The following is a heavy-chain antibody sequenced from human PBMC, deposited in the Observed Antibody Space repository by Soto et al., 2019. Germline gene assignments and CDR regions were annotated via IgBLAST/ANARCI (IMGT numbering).Heavy chain of an antibody. CDR2: INPHSGAT. V-gene: IGHV1-2*02. CDR3: VRDHELGCSNWVDP. Sequence: AAVECSFKASGYIFSANYIHWVRQAPGQGLECLGWINPHSGATNYAQKFLVRVTMSADTSASTAYMDLARLKSEDTAVYYCVRDHELGCSNWVDPLGQITLVTVSS. CDR1: GYIFSANY. J-gene: IGHJ5*02. D-gene: IGHD3-10*02.